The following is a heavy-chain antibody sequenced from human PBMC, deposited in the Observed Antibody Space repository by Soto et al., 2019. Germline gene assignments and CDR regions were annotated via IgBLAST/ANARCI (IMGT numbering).Heavy chain of an antibody. CDR2: INAGNGNT. Sequence: GASVKVSCKASGYTFTSYAMHWVRQAPGQRLEWMGWINAGNGNTKYSQKFQGRVTITRDTSASTAYMELSSLRSEDTAVYFCARNYDFWSGYYGPNYYGMDVWGQGTTVTVS. V-gene: IGHV1-3*01. J-gene: IGHJ6*02. D-gene: IGHD3-3*01. CDR1: GYTFTSYA. CDR3: ARNYDFWSGYYGPNYYGMDV.